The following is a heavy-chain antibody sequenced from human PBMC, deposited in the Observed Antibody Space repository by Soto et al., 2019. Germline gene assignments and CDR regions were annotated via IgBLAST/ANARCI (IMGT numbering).Heavy chain of an antibody. V-gene: IGHV1-46*01. D-gene: IGHD2-21*02. CDR2: INPSGGST. CDR3: ARLPKAYCGGDCSGPDYDY. Sequence: ASVKVSCKASGYTFTSDYMHWVRQAPGQGLEWMGIINPSGGSTSYAQKFQGRVTMTRDTSTSTVYMELSSLRSEDTAVYYCARLPKAYCGGDCSGPDYDYWGQGTLVTVSS. CDR1: GYTFTSDY. J-gene: IGHJ4*02.